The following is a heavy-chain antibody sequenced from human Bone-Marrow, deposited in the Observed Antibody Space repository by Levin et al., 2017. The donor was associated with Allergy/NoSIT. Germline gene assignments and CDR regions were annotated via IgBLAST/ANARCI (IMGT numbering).Heavy chain of an antibody. CDR3: ARGGYEMVDI. Sequence: SQTLSLTCTVSDVSVRSDSYYWSWIRQPPGKGLEWIGYIHYSGSTNYNPSLKSRVTISVDTSNNQFSLKLSSVTAADTAVYYCARGGYEMVDIWGQGTMVTVSS. CDR1: DVSVRSDSYY. D-gene: IGHD5-12*01. J-gene: IGHJ3*02. V-gene: IGHV4-61*01. CDR2: IHYSGST.